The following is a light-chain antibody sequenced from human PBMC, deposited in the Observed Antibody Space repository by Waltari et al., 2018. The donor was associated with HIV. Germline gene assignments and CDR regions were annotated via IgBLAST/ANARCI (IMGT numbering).Light chain of an antibody. Sequence: QSALTQPPSASGSPGQSVTISCTGTRSDVGAYKYVSWYQPYPGKALKLAIFELNKRTLGVSHRFAGSKSRNTASLTVSGLQAEDEADYYCSSYAGINSVLFGGGTKLTVL. V-gene: IGLV2-8*01. CDR2: ELN. J-gene: IGLJ2*01. CDR1: RSDVGAYKY. CDR3: SSYAGINSVL.